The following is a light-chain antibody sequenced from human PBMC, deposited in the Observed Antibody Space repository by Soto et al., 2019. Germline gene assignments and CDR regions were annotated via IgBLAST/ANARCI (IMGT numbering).Light chain of an antibody. J-gene: IGKJ5*01. CDR2: GAS. Sequence: EIVMNKSPSTLSVSPGERATLSCRASQSVSSNLAWYQQKPGQAPRLLIYGASSRATGIPDRFSGSGSGTDFTLTISRLEPEDFAVYYCQQYGSSPPITFGQGTRLEV. CDR3: QQYGSSPPIT. V-gene: IGKV3-20*01. CDR1: QSVSSN.